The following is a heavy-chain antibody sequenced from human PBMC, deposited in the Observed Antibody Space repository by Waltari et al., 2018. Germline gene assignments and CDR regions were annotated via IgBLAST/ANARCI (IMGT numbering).Heavy chain of an antibody. CDR2: ISDGGGII. CDR3: ARGSGVDY. Sequence: EVQLLESGGGLVQPGGSLRLGCAAAGFPFSTYVRNGVRQAPGKGLEWVSSISDGGGIINYADSVKGRFTISRDNSKNTVYLQMKSLRAEDTAVYYCARGSGVDYWGQGTLVTISS. J-gene: IGHJ4*02. CDR1: GFPFSTYV. V-gene: IGHV3-23*01. D-gene: IGHD7-27*01.